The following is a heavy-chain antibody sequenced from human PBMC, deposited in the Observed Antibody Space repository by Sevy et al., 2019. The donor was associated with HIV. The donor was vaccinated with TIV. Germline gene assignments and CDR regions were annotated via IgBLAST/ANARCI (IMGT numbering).Heavy chain of an antibody. CDR1: GSSFVPFW. CDR2: IKKEESEN. D-gene: IGHD3-22*01. J-gene: IGHJ4*02. Sequence: GGSRRPSGPAPGSSFVPFWRPWAGRVQGRGREWVAIIKKEESENNYLALVKGRFTISRDNAKNSVYLEMNSLRPEDTAIYYCAKGNSGSFDYWGQGTLVTVSS. V-gene: IGHV3-7*01. CDR3: AKGNSGSFDY.